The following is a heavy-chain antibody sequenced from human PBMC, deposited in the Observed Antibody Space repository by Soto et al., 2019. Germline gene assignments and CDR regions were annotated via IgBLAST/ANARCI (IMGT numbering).Heavy chain of an antibody. Sequence: QIQLVQSGTEVKRSGASVKVSCKTSGYSFTTYGLSWVRQAPGRGLEWVGWISGYNGNTNCAQKFQGTVILTTDTPTTTGYMEIKSLSSDDTAVYYCLRDTHYYHSSGPAPFEYWGQGTQVTVSS. V-gene: IGHV1-18*01. D-gene: IGHD3-22*01. CDR1: GYSFTTYG. J-gene: IGHJ4*02. CDR3: LRDTHYYHSSGPAPFEY. CDR2: ISGYNGNT.